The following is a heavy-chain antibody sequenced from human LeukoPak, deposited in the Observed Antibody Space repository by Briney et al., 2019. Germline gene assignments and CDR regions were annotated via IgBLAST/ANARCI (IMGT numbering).Heavy chain of an antibody. CDR3: ARDKWELLISYYYGMDV. Sequence: SQTLSLTCAISGDSVSINSAAWNWIRQSPSRGLEWLGRTYYRSKWYNDYAVSVKSRITINPDTSKNQFSLQLNSVTPEDTAVYYCARDKWELLISYYYGMDVWGQGTTVTVSS. J-gene: IGHJ6*02. D-gene: IGHD1-26*01. CDR2: TYYRSKWYN. CDR1: GDSVSINSAA. V-gene: IGHV6-1*01.